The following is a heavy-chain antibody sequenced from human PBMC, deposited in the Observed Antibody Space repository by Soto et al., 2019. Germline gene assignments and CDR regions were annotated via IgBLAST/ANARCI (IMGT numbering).Heavy chain of an antibody. CDR1: GGTFSSYA. Sequence: GASVKVSCKASGGTFSSYAISWVRQAPGQGLEWMGRIIPIIGKANYAQKFQGRVTMTTDTSTSTAYMELRSLRSDDTAVYYCARYDDYARDDAFDIWGQGTMVTVSS. CDR3: ARYDDYARDDAFDI. J-gene: IGHJ3*02. V-gene: IGHV1-69*04. CDR2: IIPIIGKA. D-gene: IGHD4-17*01.